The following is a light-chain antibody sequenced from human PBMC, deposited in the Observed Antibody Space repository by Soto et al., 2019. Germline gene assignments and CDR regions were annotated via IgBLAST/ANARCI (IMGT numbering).Light chain of an antibody. CDR1: QSVSSSY. Sequence: EIVLTQSPGTLSLSPGEKVTLSCRASQSVSSSYFAWYQQKPGQSPSLLIYGASSRATGTPDRFSGSESGTDFTLTISRLEPEDFAVYYCQQYASSPYNFGQGTTLEIK. V-gene: IGKV3-20*01. CDR3: QQYASSPYN. J-gene: IGKJ2*01. CDR2: GAS.